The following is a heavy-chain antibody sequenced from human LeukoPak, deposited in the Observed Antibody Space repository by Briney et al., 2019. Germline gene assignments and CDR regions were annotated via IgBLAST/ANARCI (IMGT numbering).Heavy chain of an antibody. CDR1: GFSFNTYG. J-gene: IGHJ4*02. D-gene: IGHD3-22*01. CDR2: ISFDGTDK. V-gene: IGHV3-30*18. Sequence: PGKSLRLSCAASGFSFNTYGMHWVRQVPGKGLEWVALISFDGTDKYYGGSAKGRFAISRDNSKNTLYLQMNSLRPEDSAVYYCAKVTKRNSYSSVILDKWGQGTLVTVSS. CDR3: AKVTKRNSYSSVILDK.